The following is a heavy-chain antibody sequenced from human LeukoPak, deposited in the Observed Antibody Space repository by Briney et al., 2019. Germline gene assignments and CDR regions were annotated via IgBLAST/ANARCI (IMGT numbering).Heavy chain of an antibody. Sequence: SQTLSLTCAISGDSVSSNSAAWNWIRQSPSRGLEWLGRTYYRSKWYNDYAVSVKSRITINPDTSKNQFSLQLNSVTPEDTAVYYCARGRIYGSGSYYFINWFDPWGQGTLVTVSS. D-gene: IGHD3-10*01. CDR1: GDSVSSNSAA. CDR2: TYYRSKWYN. CDR3: ARGRIYGSGSYYFINWFDP. V-gene: IGHV6-1*01. J-gene: IGHJ5*02.